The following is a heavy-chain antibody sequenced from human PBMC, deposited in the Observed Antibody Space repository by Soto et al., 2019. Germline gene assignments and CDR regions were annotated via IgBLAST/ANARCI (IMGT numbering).Heavy chain of an antibody. Sequence: SETLSLTCTVSGASLSSISYYWGWIRQPPGKGLEWVGSIFFTGNIYYNPSLKSRVTISVDTSRNQFSLMVNSVTAADTAVYSCASRHCSGGSCYNPGFDSCGRGALVTVCS. CDR1: GASLSSISYY. CDR3: ASRHCSGGSCYNPGFDS. D-gene: IGHD2-15*01. J-gene: IGHJ4*02. CDR2: IFFTGNI. V-gene: IGHV4-39*01.